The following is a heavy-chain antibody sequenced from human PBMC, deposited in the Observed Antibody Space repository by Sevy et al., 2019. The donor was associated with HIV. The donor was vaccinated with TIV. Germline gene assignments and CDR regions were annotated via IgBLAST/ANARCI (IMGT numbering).Heavy chain of an antibody. J-gene: IGHJ4*02. CDR2: VYFTGRP. V-gene: IGHV4-39*01. D-gene: IGHD3-9*01. Sequence: SETLSLTCSVSGASISSSTYYWGWIRQSPGRGLEWIGSVYFTGRPYYNPSLKSRVTLSVDTSKNQFSLKVNSVTAADTAVYYCARLGGLRFFDWSSLNYFDYWGQGTLVTVSS. CDR3: ARLGGLRFFDWSSLNYFDY. CDR1: GASISSSTYY.